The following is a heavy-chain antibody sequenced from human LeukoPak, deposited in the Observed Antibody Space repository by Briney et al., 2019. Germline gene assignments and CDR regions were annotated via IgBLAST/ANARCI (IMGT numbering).Heavy chain of an antibody. Sequence: GASVTVTRKASGCTFTGRDSYLQWLRQSPGQGLECMGWQHPRDGATDYARKFQGRVATTADTSISTAYMELSRLRPDETATYYCARDGPAEMVEYDYWGEGTLLTASS. V-gene: IGHV1-2*02. CDR2: QHPRDGAT. CDR1: GCTFTGRDSY. D-gene: IGHD5-24*01. J-gene: IGHJ4*02. CDR3: ARDGPAEMVEYDY.